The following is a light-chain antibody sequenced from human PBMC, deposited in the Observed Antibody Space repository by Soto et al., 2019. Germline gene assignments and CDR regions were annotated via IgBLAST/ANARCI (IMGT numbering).Light chain of an antibody. V-gene: IGLV2-23*02. CDR3: CSYAGSSTFQGV. Sequence: QSALTQPASVSGSPGQSITISCTGTSSDVGSYNLVSWYQQHPGKAPKLMIYEVSQRPSGVSNRFSGSKSGNTASLTISGLQAEDEADYYCCSYAGSSTFQGVFGGGTKLTVL. CDR1: SSDVGSYNL. J-gene: IGLJ3*02. CDR2: EVS.